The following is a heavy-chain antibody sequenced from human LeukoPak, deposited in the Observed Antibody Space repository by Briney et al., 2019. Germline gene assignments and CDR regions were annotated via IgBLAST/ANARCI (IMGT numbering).Heavy chain of an antibody. J-gene: IGHJ4*02. CDR2: IYYSGTT. CDR3: ARDRGGYNRFDS. V-gene: IGHV4-31*03. Sequence: SETLSLTCTVSGGSISSGGYYWTWIRQHPGKGLEWIAYIYYSGTTSYNPSLKSRVTISVDTSKNQFSPKLTSVTAADTAVYYCARDRGGYNRFDSWGQGTLVTVSS. CDR1: GGSISSGGYY. D-gene: IGHD5-24*01.